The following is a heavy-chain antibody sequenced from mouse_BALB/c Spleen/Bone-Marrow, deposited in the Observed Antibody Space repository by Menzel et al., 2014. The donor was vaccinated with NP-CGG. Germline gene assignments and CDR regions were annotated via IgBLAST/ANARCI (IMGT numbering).Heavy chain of an antibody. CDR2: IRDKANGYTT. CDR1: GFTFTEYY. V-gene: IGHV7-3*02. D-gene: IGHD2-12*01. J-gene: IGHJ4*01. CDR3: ARVYIYDGGNAMDY. Sequence: DVHLVESGGGLVQPGDSLRPSCATSGFTFTEYYMSWVRQPPGKALEWLGFIRDKANGYTTDYSASVKGRFTMSRDNSQSILYLQMNTLRAEDSATHYCARVYIYDGGNAMDYWGQGTSVTVSS.